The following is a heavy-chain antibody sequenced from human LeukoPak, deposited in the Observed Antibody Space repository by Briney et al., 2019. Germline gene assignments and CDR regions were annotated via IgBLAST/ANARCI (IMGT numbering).Heavy chain of an antibody. CDR2: MNPNSGNT. Sequence: ASVKVSCKASGYTFTSYDINWVRQATGQGLEWMGWMNPNSGNTGYAQKFQGRVTMTRNTSISTAYMELSSLRSEDTAVYYCARAGPYYVWGSYRYTGGYYFDYWGQGTLVTVSP. CDR3: ARAGPYYVWGSYRYTGGYYFDY. V-gene: IGHV1-8*01. CDR1: GYTFTSYD. J-gene: IGHJ4*02. D-gene: IGHD3-16*02.